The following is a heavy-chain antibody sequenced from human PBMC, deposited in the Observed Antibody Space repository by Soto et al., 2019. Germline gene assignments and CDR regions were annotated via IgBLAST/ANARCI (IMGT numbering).Heavy chain of an antibody. V-gene: IGHV1-69*02. Sequence: QVQLVQSGAEVKKPGSSVKVSCKASGGTFSSYTISWVRQAPGQGLEWMGRIIPILGIANYAQKFQGRVTITADKSTSTAYMELSSLRSEDTAVYYCAGVLAAAGTSYYYSYMDVWGKGTTVTVSS. D-gene: IGHD6-13*01. CDR3: AGVLAAAGTSYYYSYMDV. J-gene: IGHJ6*03. CDR2: IIPILGIA. CDR1: GGTFSSYT.